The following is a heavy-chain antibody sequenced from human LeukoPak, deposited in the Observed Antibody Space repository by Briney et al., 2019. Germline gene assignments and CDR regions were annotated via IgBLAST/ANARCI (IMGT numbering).Heavy chain of an antibody. Sequence: SETLSLTCTVSGRSISSSSYYWGWIRQPPGKGLEWIGRIYYSGSIYYNPSLKRRATITVDTPKNQFSLKLSSVLAAETAVYYCARRAVRGGFDNWGQGKMVTVSS. D-gene: IGHD1-1*01. CDR2: IYYSGSI. CDR3: ARRAVRGGFDN. CDR1: GRSISSSSYY. J-gene: IGHJ3*02. V-gene: IGHV4-39*01.